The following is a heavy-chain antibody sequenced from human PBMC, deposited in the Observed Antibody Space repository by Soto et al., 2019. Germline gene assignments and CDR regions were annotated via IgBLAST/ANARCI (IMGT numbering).Heavy chain of an antibody. J-gene: IGHJ5*02. V-gene: IGHV4-39*01. CDR1: GGSISDISYC. D-gene: IGHD2-15*01. CDR3: ARHKSGSAWLDP. Sequence: PSETLSLTCTVSGGSISDISYCWGWIRQPPGKGLQWIGCMFYSGATYYNPSLKNRVTLSVDTSNNEFSLKLVSVTAPDTAVYYCARHKSGSAWLDPWGQGTLVTVS. CDR2: MFYSGAT.